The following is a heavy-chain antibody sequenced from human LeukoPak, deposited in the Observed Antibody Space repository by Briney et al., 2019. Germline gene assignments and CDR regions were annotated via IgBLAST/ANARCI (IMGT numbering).Heavy chain of an antibody. CDR2: ISWNSGSI. V-gene: IGHV3-9*01. J-gene: IGHJ5*02. CDR1: GFTFDDYA. D-gene: IGHD4/OR15-4a*01. Sequence: PGGSLRLSCAASGFTFDDYAMHWVRQAPGKGLEWVSGISWNSGSIGYADSVKGRFTISRDNAKNSLYLQMSGLQADDTALYFCAREFGALTFDPWGQGTLVTVSS. CDR3: AREFGALTFDP.